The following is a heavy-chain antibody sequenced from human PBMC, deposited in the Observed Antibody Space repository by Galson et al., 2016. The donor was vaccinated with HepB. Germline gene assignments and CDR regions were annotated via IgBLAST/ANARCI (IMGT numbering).Heavy chain of an antibody. CDR3: ARLGEQQPTGDFDY. D-gene: IGHD6-13*01. CDR1: GYRFSTYW. CDR2: IYPGDSNS. J-gene: IGHJ4*02. Sequence: QSGAEVKRPGESLKISCKGSGYRFSTYWIGWVRQMPGKGLEWMGIIYPGDSNSRYSPSFQGQVTISADKSISTAYLQWSSLKASDTAMYYCARLGEQQPTGDFDYWGQGTLVTVSS. V-gene: IGHV5-51*01.